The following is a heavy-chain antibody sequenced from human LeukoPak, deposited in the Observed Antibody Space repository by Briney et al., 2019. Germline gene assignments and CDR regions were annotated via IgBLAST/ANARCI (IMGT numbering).Heavy chain of an antibody. J-gene: IGHJ6*03. D-gene: IGHD6-13*01. CDR2: INHNSGGT. Sequence: ASVKVSCKASGYTFTGYYMHWVRQAPGQGLEWMGWINHNSGGTNYAQKFQGRVTKTRDTSISTAYMELSRLRSDDTAVYYCARVATDSSSWGYYYYYMDVWGKGTTVTVSS. V-gene: IGHV1-2*02. CDR3: ARVATDSSSWGYYYYYMDV. CDR1: GYTFTGYY.